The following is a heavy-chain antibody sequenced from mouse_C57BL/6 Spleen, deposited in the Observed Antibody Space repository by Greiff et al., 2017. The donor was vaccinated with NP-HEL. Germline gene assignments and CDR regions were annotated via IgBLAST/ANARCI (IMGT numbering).Heavy chain of an antibody. J-gene: IGHJ2*01. CDR1: GFTFNTYA. Sequence: EVQLVESGGGLVQPKGSLKLSCAASGFTFNTYAMHWVRQAPGKGLEWVARISSKSSNYSTYYADSVKDRFTISRDDSRSVHNLHMNNLKTEATAFYYGVGGASWDYFGYWGQGTTLTVSS. CDR3: VGGASWDYFGY. CDR2: ISSKSSNYST. D-gene: IGHD6-1*01. V-gene: IGHV10-3*01.